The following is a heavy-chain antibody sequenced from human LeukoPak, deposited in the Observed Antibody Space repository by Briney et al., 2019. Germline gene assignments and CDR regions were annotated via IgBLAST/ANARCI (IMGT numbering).Heavy chain of an antibody. V-gene: IGHV4-59*01. CDR3: ARVSCTGGTCHLDS. D-gene: IGHD2-8*02. Sequence: SETLSLTCTVSVGSITHFFWRFIRQPPTKGLEDIGYIYHTGAIDYNPSLKSRLTTSADKSTNQYSFNLRSVTAADTPVYYCARVSCTGGTCHLDSWGQGILVTVSS. CDR2: IYHTGAI. J-gene: IGHJ4*02. CDR1: VGSITHFF.